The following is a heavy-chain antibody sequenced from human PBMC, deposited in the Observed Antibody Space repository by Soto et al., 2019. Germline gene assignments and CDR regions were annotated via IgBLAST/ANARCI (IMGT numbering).Heavy chain of an antibody. J-gene: IGHJ4*02. D-gene: IGHD3-10*01. Sequence: QLQLQESGSGLVKPSQTLSLTCAVSGGSISSGGYSWSWIRQPPGKGLEWIGYIYHSGSTYYNPSLKSRVTISVDRSKNQFSLKLSSVTAADTAVYYCARAGSEGSEGRFDYWGQGTLVTVSS. CDR2: IYHSGST. CDR3: ARAGSEGSEGRFDY. CDR1: GGSISSGGYS. V-gene: IGHV4-30-2*01.